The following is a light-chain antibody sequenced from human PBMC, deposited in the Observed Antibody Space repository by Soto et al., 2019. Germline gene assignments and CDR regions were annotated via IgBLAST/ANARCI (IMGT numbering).Light chain of an antibody. CDR3: QHYGWTSWT. J-gene: IGKJ1*01. V-gene: IGKV3-20*01. CDR2: GAS. Sequence: ETVFTQSPGTLSLSPGERATLSCRASQSVGSNYLAWYQQKPGQAPRLLIYGASSRATGIPDRFSGSGSGTDFTLSISRLEPEDFAVYYCQHYGWTSWTFGQGTK. CDR1: QSVGSNY.